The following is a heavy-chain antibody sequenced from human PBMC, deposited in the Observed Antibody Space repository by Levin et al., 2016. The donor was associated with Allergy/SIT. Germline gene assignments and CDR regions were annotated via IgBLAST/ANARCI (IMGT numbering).Heavy chain of an antibody. J-gene: IGHJ6*02. D-gene: IGHD3-9*01. V-gene: IGHV3-11*05. CDR2: ISSSSTYT. CDR3: ARDPIDSWAGMDV. CDR1: GFTFSDYY. Sequence: GESLKISCAASGFTFSDYYMNWIRQAPGKGLEWVSYISSSSTYTDYADSVKGRLTISRDNAKNSLYLEMNSLRAEDTAVYYCARDPIDSWAGMDVWGRGTTVTVSS.